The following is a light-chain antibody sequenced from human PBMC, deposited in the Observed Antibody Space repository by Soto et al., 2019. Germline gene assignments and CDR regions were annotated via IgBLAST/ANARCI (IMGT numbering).Light chain of an antibody. J-gene: IGKJ4*01. Sequence: EIVLTQSPGTLSLSPGEGASLSCRASQSVASNSLAWYQHQPGQAPRLLIYGAFNRAAGIPDRFSGSGSGTDFTLTISRLEPEDFAVYLCQQYAGSPVTFGGGTEVDIK. V-gene: IGKV3-20*01. CDR2: GAF. CDR1: QSVASNS. CDR3: QQYAGSPVT.